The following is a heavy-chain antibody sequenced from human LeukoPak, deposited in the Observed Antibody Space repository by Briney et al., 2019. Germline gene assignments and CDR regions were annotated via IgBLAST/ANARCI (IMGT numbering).Heavy chain of an antibody. CDR3: AKGGGYDFWSGYPDV. CDR1: GFTFDDYA. Sequence: GGSLRLSCAASGFTFDDYAMHWVRQGPGKGLEWVSGISWNSGSIGYADSVKGRFTISRDNAKNSLYLQMNSLRVEDMALYYCAKGGGYDFWSGYPDVWGKGTTVTVSS. D-gene: IGHD3-3*01. V-gene: IGHV3-9*03. J-gene: IGHJ6*04. CDR2: ISWNSGSI.